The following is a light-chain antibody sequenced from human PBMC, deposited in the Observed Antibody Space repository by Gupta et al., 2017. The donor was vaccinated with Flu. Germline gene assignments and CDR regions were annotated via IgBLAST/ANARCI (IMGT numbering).Light chain of an antibody. Sequence: IMMTPTTLSLSVTPGQPASITCKSSQSLIHGNGKTNLYWYLHKAGQPPQLLVYEISHRYSGMPDRLSGSGSGTDFTLKISRVESEDVGVYYCMQSVHLPYTFGQGTKLEI. V-gene: IGKV2D-29*01. J-gene: IGKJ2*01. CDR1: QSLIHGNGKTN. CDR2: EIS. CDR3: MQSVHLPYT.